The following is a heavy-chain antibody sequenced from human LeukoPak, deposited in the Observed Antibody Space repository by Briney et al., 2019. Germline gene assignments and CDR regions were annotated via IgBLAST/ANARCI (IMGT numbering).Heavy chain of an antibody. CDR2: INSDGIST. V-gene: IGHV3-74*01. J-gene: IGHJ4*02. CDR3: ARDVGNFDY. Sequence: QAGGSLRLSCAASGFTFSNFWVHWVRHASGKGLVWVSRINSDGISTGYADSVKGRFTVSRDNAKKTLYLQMNSLRAEDTAVYYCARDVGNFDYWGQGTLVTVSS. CDR1: GFTFSNFW.